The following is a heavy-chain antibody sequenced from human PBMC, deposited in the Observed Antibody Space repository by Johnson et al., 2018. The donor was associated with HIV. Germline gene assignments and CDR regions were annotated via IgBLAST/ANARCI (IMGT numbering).Heavy chain of an antibody. CDR1: GFTFSSYG. D-gene: IGHD3-16*01. CDR2: IWYDGSNK. V-gene: IGHV3-33*03. J-gene: IGHJ3*01. Sequence: QVQLVESGGGVVQPGRSLRLSCAASGFTFSSYGMHWVRQAPGKGLEWVAVIWYDGSNKYYADSVKGRFTISRDNAKNSLYLRMNSLRAEDTAVYYCAAGGRTEAVAWGQGTMVTVSS. CDR3: AAGGRTEAVA.